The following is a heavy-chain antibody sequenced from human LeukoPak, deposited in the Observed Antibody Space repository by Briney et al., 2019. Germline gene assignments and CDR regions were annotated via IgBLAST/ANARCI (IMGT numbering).Heavy chain of an antibody. CDR3: ARELDVDTAMVWGYYFDY. J-gene: IGHJ4*02. Sequence: SVKVSCKASGGTFSSYAISWVRQAPGQGLEWMGRIIPIFGTANYAQKFQGRVTITTDESTSTAYMELSSLRSEDTAVYYCARELDVDTAMVWGYYFDYWGQGTLVTVSS. CDR1: GGTFSSYA. D-gene: IGHD5-18*01. CDR2: IIPIFGTA. V-gene: IGHV1-69*05.